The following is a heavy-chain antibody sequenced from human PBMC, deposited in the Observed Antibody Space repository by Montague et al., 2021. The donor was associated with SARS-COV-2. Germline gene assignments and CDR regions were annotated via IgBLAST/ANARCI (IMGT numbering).Heavy chain of an antibody. CDR2: ISSSGSTI. V-gene: IGHV3-48*03. CDR3: ARVLVVTYYGMDV. CDR1: GFTFSSYE. Sequence: SLRLSCAASGFTFSSYEMNWVRQAPGKGLEWVSYISSSGSTIYYAASVKGRLTISRDNAKNSLYLQMNSLRAEDTAVYYCARVLVVTYYGMDVWGQGTTVTVSS. D-gene: IGHD3-22*01. J-gene: IGHJ6*02.